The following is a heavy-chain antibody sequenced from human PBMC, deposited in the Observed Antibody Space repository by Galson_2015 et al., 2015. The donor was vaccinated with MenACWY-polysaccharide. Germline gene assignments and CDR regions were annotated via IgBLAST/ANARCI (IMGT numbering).Heavy chain of an antibody. CDR1: GYIFTTYH. Sequence: SVKVSCKASGYIFTTYHINWVRQATGQGLEWMGWMNPNSGNTGYAQKFQGRVTMTRNTSISIAYMELNSLRSEDTAVYYCARGIRRTTVWFDPWGQGTLVTVSS. J-gene: IGHJ5*02. CDR3: ARGIRRTTVWFDP. CDR2: MNPNSGNT. V-gene: IGHV1-8*01. D-gene: IGHD1-1*01.